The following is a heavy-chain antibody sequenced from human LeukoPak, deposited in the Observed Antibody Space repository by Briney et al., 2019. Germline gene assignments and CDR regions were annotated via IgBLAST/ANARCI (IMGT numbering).Heavy chain of an antibody. CDR2: IYHSGST. J-gene: IGHJ4*02. D-gene: IGHD2-2*01. Sequence: SETLSLTCTVSGYSISSGYYWGWIRQPPGKGLEWIGSIYHSGSTYYNPSLKSRVTISVDTSKNQFSLKLSSVTAADTAVYYCARDVYCSSTTCSYYFDYWGQGTLVTVSS. V-gene: IGHV4-38-2*02. CDR3: ARDVYCSSTTCSYYFDY. CDR1: GYSISSGYY.